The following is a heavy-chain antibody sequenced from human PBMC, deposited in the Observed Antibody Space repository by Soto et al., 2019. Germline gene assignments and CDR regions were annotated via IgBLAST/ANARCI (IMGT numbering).Heavy chain of an antibody. Sequence: QVQLVQSGTEVKKPGSSVKVSCKASGDTFSFYTINWVRQAPGLGLEWVGRINPIVSMSNYAQKFQGRVSMTADKSTSTAYMELRSLRSDDTAMYFCAASYGSGYRACDYWGQGALVSVSA. CDR1: GDTFSFYT. D-gene: IGHD3-10*01. V-gene: IGHV1-69*02. CDR3: AASYGSGYRACDY. J-gene: IGHJ4*02. CDR2: INPIVSMS.